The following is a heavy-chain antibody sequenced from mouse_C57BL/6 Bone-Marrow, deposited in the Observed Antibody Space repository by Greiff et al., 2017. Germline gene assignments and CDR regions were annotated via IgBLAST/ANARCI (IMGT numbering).Heavy chain of an antibody. Sequence: VKLMESGAELARPGASVKLSCKASGYTFTSYGISWVKQRPGQGLEWIGEIYPRSGNTYYNEKFKGKATLTADKSSSTAYMELRSLPSEDSAVYFCARWGVSAWFAYWGQGTLVTVSA. CDR3: ARWGVSAWFAY. J-gene: IGHJ3*01. CDR2: IYPRSGNT. V-gene: IGHV1-81*01. CDR1: GYTFTSYG.